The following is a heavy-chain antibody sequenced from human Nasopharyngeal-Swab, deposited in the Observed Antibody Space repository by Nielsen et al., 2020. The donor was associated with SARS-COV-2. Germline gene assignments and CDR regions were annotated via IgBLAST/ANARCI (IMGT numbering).Heavy chain of an antibody. D-gene: IGHD3-10*01. Sequence: GESLKISCAASGFTFSSYAMSWVRQAPGKGLEWVSAISGSGRSTYYADSVKGRFTISRDNSKNTLYLQMNSLRSEDTAVYYCARDRGRGVIITNPMYYFDYWGQGTLVTVSS. CDR3: ARDRGRGVIITNPMYYFDY. CDR1: GFTFSSYA. J-gene: IGHJ4*02. CDR2: ISGSGRST. V-gene: IGHV3-23*01.